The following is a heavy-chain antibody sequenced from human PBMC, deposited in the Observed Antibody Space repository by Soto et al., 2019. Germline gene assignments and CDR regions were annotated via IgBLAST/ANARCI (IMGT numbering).Heavy chain of an antibody. D-gene: IGHD3-22*01. V-gene: IGHV4-59*08. J-gene: IGHJ4*02. CDR2: IYYSGST. CDR1: GGSISSYY. CDR3: ARHVKDYYDSSGYYYYYFDY. Sequence: PSETLSLTCTVSGGSISSYYWSWIRQPPGKGLEWIGYIYYSGSTNYNPSLKSRVTISVDTSKNQFSLKLSSVTAADTAVYYCARHVKDYYDSSGYYYYYFDYWGQGTLVTVSS.